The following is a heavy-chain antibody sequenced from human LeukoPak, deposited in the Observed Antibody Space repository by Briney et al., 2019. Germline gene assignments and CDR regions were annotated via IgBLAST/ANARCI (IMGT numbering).Heavy chain of an antibody. D-gene: IGHD2-2*01. CDR2: ISAYNGNT. CDR3: ARGRQRYCSSTSCFNFDY. Sequence: ASVKVSCKASGYTFTIYGISWVRQAPGQGLEWMGWISAYNGNTNYAQKLQGRVTMTTDTSTSTAYMELRSLRSDDTAVYYCARGRQRYCSSTSCFNFDYWGQGTLVTVSS. CDR1: GYTFTIYG. J-gene: IGHJ4*02. V-gene: IGHV1-18*01.